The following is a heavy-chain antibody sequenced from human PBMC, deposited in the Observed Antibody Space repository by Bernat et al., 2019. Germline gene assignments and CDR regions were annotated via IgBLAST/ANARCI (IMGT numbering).Heavy chain of an antibody. V-gene: IGHV1-69*04. CDR2: VIPILDIT. J-gene: IGHJ4*02. D-gene: IGHD4-23*01. CDR3: AGRTTAVTGYLDY. Sequence: QVQLVQSGAEVKKPGSSVKVSCKASGGTFSSYAINWVRQAPGQGLEWMGRVIPILDITNYAQKFQGRVTISADKSTCTAYMELSSLRSEATAVYYCAGRTTAVTGYLDYWGQGTLVTVST. CDR1: GGTFSSYA.